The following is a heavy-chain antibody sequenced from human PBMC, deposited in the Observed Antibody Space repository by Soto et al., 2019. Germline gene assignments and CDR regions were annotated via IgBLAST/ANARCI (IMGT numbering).Heavy chain of an antibody. CDR1: GFPFGYYW. J-gene: IGHJ5*02. Sequence: PGGSLRLSCVASGFPFGYYWMSWVRQAPGKGLEWLATIKMDASEKKYVDSVKGRFTMSRDNAKNSLYLQMDSLRTEDTAIYYCARELPPDLWGQGTLVTVSS. V-gene: IGHV3-7*03. D-gene: IGHD2-15*01. CDR2: IKMDASEK. CDR3: ARELPPDL.